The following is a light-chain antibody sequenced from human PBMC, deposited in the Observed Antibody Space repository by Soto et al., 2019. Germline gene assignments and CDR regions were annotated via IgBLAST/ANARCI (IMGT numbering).Light chain of an antibody. Sequence: DIQMTQSPSTLSASAGDRVTITCRASQGISNWLAWYQQRPGKAPKLLIYDASNLESGVTSRFSGSGSGTKFTLTVSSLLPDDFATYDCQQYDTYPLTFGGGTKVEI. J-gene: IGKJ4*01. CDR2: DAS. CDR1: QGISNW. CDR3: QQYDTYPLT. V-gene: IGKV1-5*01.